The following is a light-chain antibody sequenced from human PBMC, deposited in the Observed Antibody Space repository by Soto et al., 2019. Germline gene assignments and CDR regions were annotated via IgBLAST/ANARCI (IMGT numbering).Light chain of an antibody. V-gene: IGKV3-20*01. CDR3: QQYGSSPTT. CDR1: QSISNSY. J-gene: IGKJ1*01. Sequence: EIGLTQSPGTLSLSQGERATLSCRASQSISNSYLAWYQQKPGQAPRLLIYGASSRATGIPDRFSGSGSGTDFTLTISRLEPEDFAVYYCQQYGSSPTTFGQGTKVDIK. CDR2: GAS.